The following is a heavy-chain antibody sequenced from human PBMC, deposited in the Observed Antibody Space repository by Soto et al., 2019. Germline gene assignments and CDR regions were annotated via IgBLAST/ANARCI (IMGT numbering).Heavy chain of an antibody. Sequence: GGSLRLSCAASGFTFSSYWMNWVRQAPGKGLVWVSRINSDGSSTGYADSVKGRFTISRDNAKNTLYLQMNSLGAEDRAMYYCASDHSPEQYSSSYAFDNWGQGTMVTVSS. CDR1: GFTFSSYW. CDR2: INSDGSST. CDR3: ASDHSPEQYSSSYAFDN. V-gene: IGHV3-74*01. D-gene: IGHD6-6*01. J-gene: IGHJ3*02.